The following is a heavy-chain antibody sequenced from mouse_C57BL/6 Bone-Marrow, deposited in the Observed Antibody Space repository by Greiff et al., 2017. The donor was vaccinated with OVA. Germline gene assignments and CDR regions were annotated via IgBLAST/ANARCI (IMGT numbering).Heavy chain of an antibody. Sequence: VKLMESGPGLVAPSQSLSITCTVSGFSLTSYAISWVRQPPGKGLEWLGVIWTGGGTNYNSALKSRLSISKDNSKSQVFLKMNSLQTDDTARYYCARTYYGSRGWYFDVWGTGTTVTVSS. CDR2: IWTGGGT. J-gene: IGHJ1*03. D-gene: IGHD1-1*01. CDR3: ARTYYGSRGWYFDV. V-gene: IGHV2-9-1*01. CDR1: GFSLTSYA.